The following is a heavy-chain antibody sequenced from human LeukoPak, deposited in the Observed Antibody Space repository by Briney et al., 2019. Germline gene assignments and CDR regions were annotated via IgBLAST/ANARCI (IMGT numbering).Heavy chain of an antibody. Sequence: SETLSLTCAVSGGSISSNSYYWGWIRQPPGKGLEWIGSIYYSGSTYYNPSLKSRVTISVDTSKNQFSLKLSSVTAADTAVYYCARDYQGGYGDKTVDYWGQGTLVTVSS. J-gene: IGHJ4*02. CDR1: GGSISSNSYY. CDR3: ARDYQGGYGDKTVDY. CDR2: IYYSGST. D-gene: IGHD5-18*01. V-gene: IGHV4-39*07.